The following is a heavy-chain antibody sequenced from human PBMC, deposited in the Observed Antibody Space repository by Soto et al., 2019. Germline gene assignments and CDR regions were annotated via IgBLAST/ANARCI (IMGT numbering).Heavy chain of an antibody. D-gene: IGHD3-10*01. CDR3: ARGRGVRGVIRAYYGMDV. Sequence: PSETLSLTCAVYGGSFSGYYWSWIRQPPGKGLEWIGEINHSGSTNYNPSLKSRDTISVDTSKNQFSLKLSSVTAADTALFYCARGRGVRGVIRAYYGMDVWGQGTTVTVSS. CDR1: GGSFSGYY. V-gene: IGHV4-34*01. CDR2: INHSGST. J-gene: IGHJ6*02.